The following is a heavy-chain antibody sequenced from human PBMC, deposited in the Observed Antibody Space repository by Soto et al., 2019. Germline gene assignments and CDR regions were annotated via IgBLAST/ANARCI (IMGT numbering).Heavy chain of an antibody. CDR3: VRGNSGWSPYRSRLFHFYYMDV. CDR1: GGSISSYY. Sequence: SETLSLTCTVSGGSISSYYWTWIRQPPGKGLEWLGYISDSGNTNYNPSLKSRVAMSIDTSKRQLSLSLWSLTAADTAVYYCVRGNSGWSPYRSRLFHFYYMDVWGKGTTVTFS. D-gene: IGHD6-19*01. V-gene: IGHV4-59*08. CDR2: ISDSGNT. J-gene: IGHJ6*03.